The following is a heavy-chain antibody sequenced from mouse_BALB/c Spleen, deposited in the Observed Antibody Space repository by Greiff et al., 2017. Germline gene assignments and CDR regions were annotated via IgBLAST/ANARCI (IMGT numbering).Heavy chain of an antibody. CDR2: INSNGGST. V-gene: IGHV5-6-3*01. CDR3: ARDPHYYGYWFAY. Sequence: EVQGVESGGGLVQPGGSLKLSCAASGFTFSSYGMSWVRQTPDKRLELVATINSNGGSTYYPDSVKGRFTISRDNAKNTLYLQMSSLKSEDTAMYYCARDPHYYGYWFAYWGQGTLVTVSA. CDR1: GFTFSSYG. J-gene: IGHJ3*01. D-gene: IGHD1-2*01.